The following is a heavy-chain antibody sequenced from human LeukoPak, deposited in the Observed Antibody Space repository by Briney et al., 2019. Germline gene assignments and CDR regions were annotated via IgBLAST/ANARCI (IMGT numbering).Heavy chain of an antibody. CDR3: ARDVRYCTSTSCSDHYYYLDV. D-gene: IGHD2-2*01. CDR1: GFSFSTYG. CDR2: IWYDGGEK. Sequence: GGSLRLSCAASGFSFSTYGMHWVRQAPGKGLEWVAVIWYDGGEKYHADAVKDRFSISRDNSKNTLYLQMTSLRAEDTAVYYCARDVRYCTSTSCSDHYYYLDVWGKGTTITVSS. V-gene: IGHV3-33*01. J-gene: IGHJ6*03.